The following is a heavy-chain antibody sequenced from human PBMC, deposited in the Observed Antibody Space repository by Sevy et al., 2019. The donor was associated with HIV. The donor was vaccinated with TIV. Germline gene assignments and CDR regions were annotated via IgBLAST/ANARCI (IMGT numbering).Heavy chain of an antibody. Sequence: GGSLRLSCAASGFTFSSYSMNWVRQAPGKGLEWVSSISGSSSYIYYADSVKGRFTISRDNAKNSLYLQMNSLRAEDTAVYYCASRLDYYDSSGTRFHPWGQGTLVTVSS. V-gene: IGHV3-21*01. J-gene: IGHJ5*02. CDR3: ASRLDYYDSSGTRFHP. CDR2: ISGSSSYI. D-gene: IGHD3-22*01. CDR1: GFTFSSYS.